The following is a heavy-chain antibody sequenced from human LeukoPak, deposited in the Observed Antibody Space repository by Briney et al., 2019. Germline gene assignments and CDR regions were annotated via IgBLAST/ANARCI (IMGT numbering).Heavy chain of an antibody. Sequence: GGSLRLSCAASGFTVSSNYMSWVRQAPGKGLEWVSVIYSGGSTYYADSVKGRFTISRDNSRNTLYLQMNSLRAEDTAVYYCASEGETTDAFDIWGQGTMVTVSS. J-gene: IGHJ3*02. D-gene: IGHD4-11*01. CDR1: GFTVSSNY. V-gene: IGHV3-53*01. CDR3: ASEGETTDAFDI. CDR2: IYSGGST.